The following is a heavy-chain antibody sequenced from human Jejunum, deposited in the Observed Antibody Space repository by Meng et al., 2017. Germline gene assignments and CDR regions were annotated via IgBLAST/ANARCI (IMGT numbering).Heavy chain of an antibody. CDR2: ISWTGSTV. J-gene: IGHJ4*02. CDR1: GFIFSGYE. D-gene: IGHD2-8*02. Sequence: GESLKISCAASGFIFSGYEMNWVRQAPGKGLEWVSYISWTGSTVYYADSVEGRFTISRDNAKNSLYLQMNSLKVEDTAVYYCTGDWTHDTGGTGDHWGQGTLDTVTS. CDR3: TGDWTHDTGGTGDH. V-gene: IGHV3-48*03.